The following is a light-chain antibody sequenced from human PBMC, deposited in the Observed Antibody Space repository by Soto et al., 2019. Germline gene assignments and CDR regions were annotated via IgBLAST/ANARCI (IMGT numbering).Light chain of an antibody. J-gene: IGLJ3*02. Sequence: QSALTQPPSASGSPGQSVTISCTGTSSDVGAYNYVSWYPQHPGKAPKLMIYDVSKRPSGVPDRFSGSKSGNTASLTVSGLQAEDEADFYCISYAGSSIWVFGGGTKLTVL. CDR3: ISYAGSSIWV. V-gene: IGLV2-8*01. CDR1: SSDVGAYNY. CDR2: DVS.